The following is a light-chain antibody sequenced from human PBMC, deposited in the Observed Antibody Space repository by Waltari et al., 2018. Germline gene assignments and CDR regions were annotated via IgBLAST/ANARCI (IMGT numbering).Light chain of an antibody. Sequence: QSALTQPASVSGSPEQSLTIHCPRTSCNVGCYHLVTWYQQYPGKAPKVMIYDDNRRPSGVSDRFSGSKSGNTASLTISGVQAEDEADYYCCSYAGSYTWVFGGGTKLTVL. CDR3: CSYAGSYTWV. CDR2: DDN. V-gene: IGLV2-23*01. J-gene: IGLJ3*02. CDR1: SCNVGCYHL.